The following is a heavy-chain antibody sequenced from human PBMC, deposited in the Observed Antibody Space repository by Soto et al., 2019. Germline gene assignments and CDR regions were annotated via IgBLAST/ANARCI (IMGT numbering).Heavy chain of an antibody. CDR2: INQDGSQK. V-gene: IGHV3-7*03. J-gene: IGHJ6*02. CDR3: ARDHWILPADYFYYGADV. CDR1: GFTFSKHG. D-gene: IGHD2-2*03. Sequence: GGSMRLSCATCGFTFSKHGMSWVRQAPGKGLEWVARINQDGSQKFHLDSVKGRFTISRDNAKNSVSLQMNSLRADDTAVYYCARDHWILPADYFYYGADVWGLGTPVTVSS.